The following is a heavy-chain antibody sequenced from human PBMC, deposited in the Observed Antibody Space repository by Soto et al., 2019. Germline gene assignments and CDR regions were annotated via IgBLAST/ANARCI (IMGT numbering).Heavy chain of an antibody. D-gene: IGHD6-13*01. CDR1: GDRFTSYW. CDR2: FYPGDSDT. J-gene: IGHJ4*02. Sequence: AESLTLSCKGSGDRFTSYWNGWVRQIPGKGLEWMGIFYPGDSDTRYSPPFHGQVTISADKSINTAYLQWSSLKASDTAIYYCALSSVAAAGFDYWGPGTVVTVSS. CDR3: ALSSVAAAGFDY. V-gene: IGHV5-51*01.